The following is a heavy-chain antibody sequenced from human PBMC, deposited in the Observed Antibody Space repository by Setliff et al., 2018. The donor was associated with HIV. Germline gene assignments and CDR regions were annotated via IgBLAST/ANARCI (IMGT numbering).Heavy chain of an antibody. CDR3: ARTRALTSRSHTLFHALDV. J-gene: IGHJ6*02. CDR1: GFTFSRYE. V-gene: IGHV3-7*01. CDR2: IKQDGREK. D-gene: IGHD3-10*01. Sequence: GGSLRLSCAASGFTFSRYEMNWVRQAPGKGLEWVANIKQDGREKYYVDSVKGRFTISRDNTRNSLSLQLNSLQAEDTAIYYCARTRALTSRSHTLFHALDVWGQGTTVTVSS.